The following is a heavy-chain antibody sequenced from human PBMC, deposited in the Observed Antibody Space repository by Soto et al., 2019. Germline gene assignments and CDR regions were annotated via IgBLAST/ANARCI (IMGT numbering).Heavy chain of an antibody. Sequence: KPSETLSLTCTVSGGSISSYYWSWIRQPPGEGLEWIGYIYYSGSTNYNPSLKSRVTISVDTSKNQFSLKLSSVTAADTAVYYCARDSGIAAAGTISYFDYWGQGTLVTVSS. V-gene: IGHV4-59*01. D-gene: IGHD6-13*01. CDR1: GGSISSYY. CDR3: ARDSGIAAAGTISYFDY. J-gene: IGHJ4*02. CDR2: IYYSGST.